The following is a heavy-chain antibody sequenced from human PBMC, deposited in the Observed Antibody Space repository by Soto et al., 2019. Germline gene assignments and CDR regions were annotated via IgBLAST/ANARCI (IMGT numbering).Heavy chain of an antibody. CDR3: ARHGPLSNNWNQLDY. CDR2: IYYNGNT. D-gene: IGHD1-1*01. V-gene: IGHV4-39*01. CDR1: GGSISSSPYY. Sequence: QLQLQESGPGLVKPSETLSLTCTVSGGSISSSPYYWGWIRQPPGKGLEWIGNIYYNGNTFYNPSLKSRVTISVDTSKNQFSLKLSSVTAADTAVYYCARHGPLSNNWNQLDYWAQGTLVTVSS. J-gene: IGHJ4*02.